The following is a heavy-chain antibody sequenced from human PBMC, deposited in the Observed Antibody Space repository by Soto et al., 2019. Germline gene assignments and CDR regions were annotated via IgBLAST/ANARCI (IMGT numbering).Heavy chain of an antibody. J-gene: IGHJ6*02. CDR1: GFNFFSYD. D-gene: IGHD1-26*01. V-gene: IGHV3-13*05. CDR3: ARGPPTLPYYYYGMDV. Sequence: PGGSLRLSCAASGFNFFSYDMHWVRQAPGKGLEWVSAISTSGEPFYADSVKGRFTISRENAKNSLYLQMNSLRAEDTAVYYCARGPPTLPYYYYGMDVWGQGTTVTVSS. CDR2: ISTSGEP.